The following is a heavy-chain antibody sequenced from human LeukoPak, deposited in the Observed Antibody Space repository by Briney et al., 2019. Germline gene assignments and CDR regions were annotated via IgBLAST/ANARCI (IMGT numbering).Heavy chain of an antibody. V-gene: IGHV4-39*01. CDR1: GGSISYGSYY. J-gene: IGHJ4*02. Sequence: SETLSLTCTVSGGSISYGSYYWGWIRQPPGKGLEWIGSIYYSGSTYYNPSLKSRVTISVDTSKNQFSLKLSSVTAADTAVYYCARGPGGLRYFDWLGRSLFFDYWGQGTLVTVSS. CDR2: IYYSGST. CDR3: ARGPGGLRYFDWLGRSLFFDY. D-gene: IGHD3-9*01.